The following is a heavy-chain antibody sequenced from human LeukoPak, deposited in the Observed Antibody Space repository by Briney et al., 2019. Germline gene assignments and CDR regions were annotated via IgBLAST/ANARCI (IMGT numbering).Heavy chain of an antibody. CDR1: GFTFSSYS. J-gene: IGHJ4*02. V-gene: IGHV3-21*01. CDR3: ARVVPGTGFFY. D-gene: IGHD2-8*02. CDR2: ISSTSSHI. Sequence: GGSLRLSCAASGFTFSSYSMNWVRHAPGKGLEWVSSISSTSSHIYYADSVKGRFTIPRDNAKNSLYLQMNSLRAEDTAVYYCARVVPGTGFFYWGQGTLVTVSS.